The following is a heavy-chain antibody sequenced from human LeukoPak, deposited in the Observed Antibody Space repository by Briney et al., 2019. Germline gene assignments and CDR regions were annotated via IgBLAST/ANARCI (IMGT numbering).Heavy chain of an antibody. Sequence: GGSLRLSCAASGFTFSTYWMSWVRQVPGKGLEWVANIHQDGIERYYVDSVKGRFTISRDNAKNSLYLQMNSLRAEDTAVYYCARAGAGYCSTTSCYYFDYWGQGTLVTVSS. D-gene: IGHD2-2*03. CDR2: IHQDGIER. J-gene: IGHJ4*02. CDR3: ARAGAGYCSTTSCYYFDY. V-gene: IGHV3-7*01. CDR1: GFTFSTYW.